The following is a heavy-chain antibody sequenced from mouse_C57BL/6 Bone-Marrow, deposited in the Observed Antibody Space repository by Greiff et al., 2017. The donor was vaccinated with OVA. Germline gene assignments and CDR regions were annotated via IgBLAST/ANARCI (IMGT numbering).Heavy chain of an antibody. CDR1: GFTFSDYG. Sequence: DVMLVESGGGLVKPGGSLKLSCAASGFTFSDYGMHWVRQAPEKGLEWVAYISSGSSTIYYADTVKGRFTISRDNAKNTLFLQVTSLRSEDTAMYYCARPRNDYFDYWGQGTTLTVSS. J-gene: IGHJ2*01. D-gene: IGHD2-4*01. CDR2: ISSGSSTI. CDR3: ARPRNDYFDY. V-gene: IGHV5-17*01.